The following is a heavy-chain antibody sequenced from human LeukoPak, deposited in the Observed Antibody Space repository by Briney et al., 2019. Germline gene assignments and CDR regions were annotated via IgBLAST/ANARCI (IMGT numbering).Heavy chain of an antibody. Sequence: SETLSLTCTVSGGSISSYYWSWIRQPAGKGLEWIGRIYTSGSTNYNPSLKSRVTMSVDTSKNQFSLKLSSVTAADTAVYYCARDQSAIFGVANAFDIWGQGTMVTVSS. D-gene: IGHD3-3*01. J-gene: IGHJ3*02. CDR3: ARDQSAIFGVANAFDI. V-gene: IGHV4-4*07. CDR1: GGSISSYY. CDR2: IYTSGST.